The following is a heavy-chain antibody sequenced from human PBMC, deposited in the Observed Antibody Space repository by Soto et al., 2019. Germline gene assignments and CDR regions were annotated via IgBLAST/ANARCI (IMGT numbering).Heavy chain of an antibody. D-gene: IGHD2-2*01. J-gene: IGHJ1*01. CDR2: IYYSGST. CDR3: ASQDKDIVVVPAAMQFQH. CDR1: GGSISSYY. V-gene: IGHV4-59*08. Sequence: LSLTCTVSGGSISSYYWSWIRQPPGKGLEWIGYIYYSGSTNYNPSLKSRVTISVDTSKNQFSLKLSSVTAADTAVYYCASQDKDIVVVPAAMQFQHWGQGTLVTVSS.